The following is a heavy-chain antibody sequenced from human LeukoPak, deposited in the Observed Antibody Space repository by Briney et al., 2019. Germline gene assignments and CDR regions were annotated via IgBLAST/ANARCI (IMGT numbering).Heavy chain of an antibody. V-gene: IGHV1-2*02. CDR2: INPNSGGT. J-gene: IGHJ4*02. Sequence: GASVKVSCKASGYTFTGYYMHWVRQAPGQGLEWMGWINPNSGGTNYAQKFQGRVTMTRDTSISAAYMELSRLRSDDTAVYFCARAGDTAMVIFYWGQGTLVTVSS. CDR3: ARAGDTAMVIFY. D-gene: IGHD5-18*01. CDR1: GYTFTGYY.